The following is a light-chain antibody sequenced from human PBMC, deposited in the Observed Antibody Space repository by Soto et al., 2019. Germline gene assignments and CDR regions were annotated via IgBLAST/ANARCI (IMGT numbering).Light chain of an antibody. J-gene: IGKJ5*01. Sequence: DIQMTQSPSSVSASVGDRVTITCRASRDISTWLAWYQQKPGKAPKLLIYGASNLQSGVPSRFSGRGSGKDFNLTISSLQPEDFGTYYCQLYDTYSTFGQGTRLEIK. CDR1: RDISTW. CDR3: QLYDTYST. V-gene: IGKV1D-12*01. CDR2: GAS.